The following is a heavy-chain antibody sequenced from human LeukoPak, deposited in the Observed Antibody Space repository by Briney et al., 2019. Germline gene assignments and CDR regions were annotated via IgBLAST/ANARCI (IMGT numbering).Heavy chain of an antibody. D-gene: IGHD3-22*01. V-gene: IGHV4-61*08. CDR1: GGSISSGGYY. CDR3: ARFLEQTYDSSGYYSAVSTYYFDY. Sequence: PSETLSLTCTVSGGSISSGGYYWSWIRQHPGKGLEWIGYIYYSGSTYYNPSLKSRVTISVDTSKNQFSLKLSSVTAADTAVYYCARFLEQTYDSSGYYSAVSTYYFDYWGQGTLVTVSS. J-gene: IGHJ4*02. CDR2: IYYSGST.